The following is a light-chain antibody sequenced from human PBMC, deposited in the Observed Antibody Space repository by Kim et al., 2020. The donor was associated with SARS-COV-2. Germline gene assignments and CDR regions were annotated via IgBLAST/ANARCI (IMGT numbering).Light chain of an antibody. CDR3: QSYDSSLSGYV. J-gene: IGLJ1*01. V-gene: IGLV1-40*01. CDR1: SSNMGAGYD. CDR2: GNS. Sequence: SVLTQPPSVSGAPGQRVTISCTGSSSNMGAGYDVNWYQQFPGTAPKLLMYGNSNRPSGVPDRFSGSKSGTSASLAITGLQAEDETDYYCQSYDSSLSGYVFGTGTKVTVL.